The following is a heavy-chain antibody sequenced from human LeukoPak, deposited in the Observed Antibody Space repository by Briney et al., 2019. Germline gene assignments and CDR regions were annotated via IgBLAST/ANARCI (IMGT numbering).Heavy chain of an antibody. D-gene: IGHD2-2*01. J-gene: IGHJ6*02. V-gene: IGHV3-30*18. Sequence: GGSLRLSCAASGFTFSSYGMHWVRQAPGKGLEWVAVISYDGSNKYYADSVKGRFTISRDNSKNTLYLQMNSLRAEDTAVYYCAKDLPVVVPAAMPIYYYYGMDVWGQGTTVTVSS. CDR1: GFTFSSYG. CDR3: AKDLPVVVPAAMPIYYYYGMDV. CDR2: ISYDGSNK.